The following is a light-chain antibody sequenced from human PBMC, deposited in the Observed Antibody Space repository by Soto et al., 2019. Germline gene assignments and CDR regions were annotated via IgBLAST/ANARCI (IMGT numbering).Light chain of an antibody. CDR2: EVS. Sequence: QSALTQPASVSGSPGQSITISCTGTSSDVGGYNYVSWYQQHPGKAPKLMIYEVSNRPSGVSNRFSGSKSGNTASLAISGLQAEDEADYYCRAYTSSSTLVVFVGGTKLTVL. J-gene: IGLJ2*01. CDR1: SSDVGGYNY. CDR3: RAYTSSSTLVV. V-gene: IGLV2-14*01.